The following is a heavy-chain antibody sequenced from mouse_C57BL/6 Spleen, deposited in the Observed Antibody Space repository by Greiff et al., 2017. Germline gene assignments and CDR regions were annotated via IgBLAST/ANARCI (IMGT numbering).Heavy chain of an antibody. J-gene: IGHJ2*01. CDR3: ARGTTVVATDY. CDR2: ISPGSGNT. Sequence: VQLQQSGAELVRPGASVKLSCKASGYTFTDYYINWVKQRPGQGLEWIARISPGSGNTYYNEKFTGKATRTAENSSSTAYRQHISLTSEDSAVDFFARGTTVVATDYGGQGTTLTVSS. V-gene: IGHV1-76*01. D-gene: IGHD1-1*01. CDR1: GYTFTDYY.